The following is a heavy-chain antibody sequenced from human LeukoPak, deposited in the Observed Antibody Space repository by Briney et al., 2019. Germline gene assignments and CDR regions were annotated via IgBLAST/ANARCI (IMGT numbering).Heavy chain of an antibody. CDR1: GFTFSDYY. V-gene: IGHV3-11*04. J-gene: IGHJ6*03. CDR2: ISSSGSTI. CDR3: ARAATMVRGNRNYYYYMDV. Sequence: GGSLGLSCAASGFTFSDYYMSWIRQAPGKGLEWVSYISSSGSTIYYADSVKGRFTISRDNAKNSLYLQMNSLRAEDTAVYYCARAATMVRGNRNYYYYMDVWGKGTTVTVSS. D-gene: IGHD3-10*01.